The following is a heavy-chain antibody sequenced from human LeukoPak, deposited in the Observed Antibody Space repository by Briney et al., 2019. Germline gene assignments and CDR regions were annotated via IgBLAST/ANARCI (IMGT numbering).Heavy chain of an antibody. D-gene: IGHD3-16*02. J-gene: IGHJ6*03. CDR1: GGSISSYY. V-gene: IGHV4-4*07. CDR2: IYTSGST. Sequence: SETLSLTCTASGGSISSYYWSWIRQPAGKGLEWIGRIYTSGSTNYNPSLKSRVTMSVDTSKNQFSLKLNSVTAADTAVYYCARGHLHYDYVWGSYRYFLDVWGKGTTVTVSS. CDR3: ARGHLHYDYVWGSYRYFLDV.